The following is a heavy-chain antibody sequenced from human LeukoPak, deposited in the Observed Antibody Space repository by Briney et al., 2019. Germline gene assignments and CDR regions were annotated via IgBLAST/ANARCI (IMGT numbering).Heavy chain of an antibody. V-gene: IGHV3-7*01. CDR2: IKQDGSEK. CDR1: GFTFSSYW. CDR3: TTNGGYFAY. D-gene: IGHD1-26*01. J-gene: IGHJ4*02. Sequence: GGSLRLSCAASGFTFSSYWMSWVRQAPGKGLEWVANIKQDGSEKYYVDSVKGRFTISRDNAKNSLYLQMNTLYYCARGEGLGTTNGGYFAYWGQGSLVIVSS.